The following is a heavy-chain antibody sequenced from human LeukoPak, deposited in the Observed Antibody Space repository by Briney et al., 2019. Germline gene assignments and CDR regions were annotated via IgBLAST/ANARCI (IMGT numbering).Heavy chain of an antibody. CDR2: IYTSGST. V-gene: IGHV4-61*02. Sequence: RPSQTLSLTCTVSGGSISSGSYYWSWIRQPAGKGLEWIGRIYTSGSTNYNPSLKSRVTISVDTSKNQFSLKLSSVTAADTAVYYCARHRSGWERYYYYYMDVWGKGTTVTVSS. D-gene: IGHD6-19*01. J-gene: IGHJ6*03. CDR1: GGSISSGSYY. CDR3: ARHRSGWERYYYYYMDV.